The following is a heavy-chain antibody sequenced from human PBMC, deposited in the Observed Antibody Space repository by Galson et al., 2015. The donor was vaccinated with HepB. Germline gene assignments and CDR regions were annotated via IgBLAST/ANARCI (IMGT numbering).Heavy chain of an antibody. D-gene: IGHD3-10*01. CDR3: ARQLLVGGGLDV. CDR1: GFTFSSYW. V-gene: IGHV3-74*01. CDR2: INSDGITT. J-gene: IGHJ6*02. Sequence: SLRLSCAASGFTFSSYWMHWVRQGPGKGLVWVSRINSDGITTSYADSVKGRFTISRDNAKNTLYLQMNSLRAEDTAVYYCARQLLVGGGLDVWGQGTTVTAAS.